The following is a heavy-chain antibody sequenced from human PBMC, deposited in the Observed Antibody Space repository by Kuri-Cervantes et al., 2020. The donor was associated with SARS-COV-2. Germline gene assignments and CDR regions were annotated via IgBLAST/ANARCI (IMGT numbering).Heavy chain of an antibody. CDR2: IYHSGST. J-gene: IGHJ4*02. Sequence: SETLSLTCTVSGYSISSGYYWGWTRQPPGKGLEWIGSIYHSGSTYYNPSLKSRVTISVDTSKNQFSLKLSSVTAADTAVYYCASRSASLTELYYFDYWGQGTLVTVSS. CDR3: ASRSASLTELYYFDY. CDR1: GYSISSGYY. V-gene: IGHV4-38-2*02. D-gene: IGHD1-20*01.